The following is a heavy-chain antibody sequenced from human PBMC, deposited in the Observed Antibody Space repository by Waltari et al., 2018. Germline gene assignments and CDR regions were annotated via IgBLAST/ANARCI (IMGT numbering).Heavy chain of an antibody. J-gene: IGHJ3*02. CDR1: GFTFSSYG. CDR2: IWYDGSNK. CDR3: ARGAGCGELLPDAFDI. V-gene: IGHV3-33*01. D-gene: IGHD3-10*01. Sequence: QVQLVESGGGVVQPGRSLRLSCAASGFTFSSYGMHWVRQAPGKGLGWVAVIWYDGSNKYYADSGKGRFTISRDNSKNTLYLQMNSRRAEDTAVYYCARGAGCGELLPDAFDIWGQGTMVTVSS.